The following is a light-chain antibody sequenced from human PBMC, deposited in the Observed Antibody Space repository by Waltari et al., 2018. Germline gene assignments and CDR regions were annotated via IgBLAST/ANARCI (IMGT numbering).Light chain of an antibody. Sequence: EFVLPQSLGTLSLSPGERATLSCSASQSLNIAYVAWYQQRSGQAPRRLIYGTLYRSTAIPVRVSGSGSGTDFTLAISRLGPEDFAVYDCQQYDTAPATFGQGTKLEIK. CDR2: GTL. J-gene: IGKJ2*01. CDR3: QQYDTAPAT. CDR1: QSLNIAY. V-gene: IGKV3-20*01.